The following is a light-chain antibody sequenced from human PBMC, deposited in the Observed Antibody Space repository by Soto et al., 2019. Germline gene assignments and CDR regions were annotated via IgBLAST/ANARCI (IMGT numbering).Light chain of an antibody. Sequence: QSVLTQPPSASGTPGQRVTISCSGSSSNMGNSYVYWYQQLPGTAAKLLIYSNNQRPSGVPDQVSGFKSGTSASLAISGLRSEDEAGYYCASRDDGLSGWVFGGGTMLTVL. CDR3: ASRDDGLSGWV. J-gene: IGLJ3*02. V-gene: IGLV1-47*02. CDR1: SSNMGNSY. CDR2: SNN.